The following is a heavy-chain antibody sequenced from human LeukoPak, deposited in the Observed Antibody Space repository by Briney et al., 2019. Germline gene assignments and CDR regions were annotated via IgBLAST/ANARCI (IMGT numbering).Heavy chain of an antibody. CDR3: ARDCGGDCYSGFDY. J-gene: IGHJ4*02. V-gene: IGHV1-18*01. Sequence: GASVKVSCKASGYTFTSYGISWVRQAPGQGLEWMGWISAYNGNTNYAQKLQGRVTMTTDTTTSTAYMELRRLRSDDTAVYYCARDCGGDCYSGFDYWGQGTLVTVSS. CDR1: GYTFTSYG. CDR2: ISAYNGNT. D-gene: IGHD2-21*02.